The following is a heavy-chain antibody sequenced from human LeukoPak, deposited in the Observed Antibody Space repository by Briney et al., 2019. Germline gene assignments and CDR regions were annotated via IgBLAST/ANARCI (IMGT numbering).Heavy chain of an antibody. CDR2: IRGSGTGT. Sequence: GGSLRLSCAASGFTVSSSYMRWVRQAPGKGLYWVSAIRGSGTGTYYADSVKGRFTISRDNSKNTLYLQMNSLRAEDTAVYYCAKEGGTGTRFDYWGQGTLVTVSS. CDR1: GFTVSSSY. CDR3: AKEGGTGTRFDY. D-gene: IGHD1-7*01. J-gene: IGHJ4*02. V-gene: IGHV3-23*01.